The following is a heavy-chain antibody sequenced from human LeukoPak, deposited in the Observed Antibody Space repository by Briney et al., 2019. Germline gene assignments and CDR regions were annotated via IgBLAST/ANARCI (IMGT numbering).Heavy chain of an antibody. V-gene: IGHV1-8*03. D-gene: IGHD3-22*01. J-gene: IGHJ4*02. CDR1: GYTFTSHG. CDR2: MNPNSGNT. Sequence: GASVKVSCKASGYTFTSHGITWVRQAPGQGLEWMGWMNPNSGNTGYAQKFQGRVTITRNTSISTAYMELSSLRSEDTAVYYCARQRLYSSGYYLDYWGQGTLVTVSS. CDR3: ARQRLYSSGYYLDY.